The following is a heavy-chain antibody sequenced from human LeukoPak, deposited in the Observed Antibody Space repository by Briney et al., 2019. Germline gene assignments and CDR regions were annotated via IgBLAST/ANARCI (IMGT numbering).Heavy chain of an antibody. V-gene: IGHV3-30*04. Sequence: GRSLRLSCAASRCTFTSYAMHGVRQAPGKGLEGVAVISYDGRNNYYADSVNGRFTISRDNSKNTLYLQMNSLRAEDTAVFYCARTSYSSGWSPFDYWGQGTLVSVSS. CDR2: ISYDGRNN. CDR3: ARTSYSSGWSPFDY. CDR1: RCTFTSYA. D-gene: IGHD6-19*01. J-gene: IGHJ4*02.